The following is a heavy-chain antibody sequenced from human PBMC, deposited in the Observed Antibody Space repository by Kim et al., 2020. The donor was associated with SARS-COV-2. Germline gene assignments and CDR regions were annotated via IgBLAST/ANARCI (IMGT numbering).Heavy chain of an antibody. D-gene: IGHD3-3*01. CDR1: GYTFTGYY. CDR3: ARGRAGYRFLEWFKSVLLDY. J-gene: IGHJ4*02. Sequence: ASVKVSCKASGYTFTGYYMHWVRQAPGQGLEWMGWINPNSGGTNYAQKFQGRVTMTRDTSISTAYMELSRLRSDDTAVYYCARGRAGYRFLEWFKSVLLDYWGQGTLVTVSS. V-gene: IGHV1-2*02. CDR2: INPNSGGT.